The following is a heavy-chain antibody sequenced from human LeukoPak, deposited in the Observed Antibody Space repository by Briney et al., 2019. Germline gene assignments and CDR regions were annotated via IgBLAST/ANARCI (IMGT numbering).Heavy chain of an antibody. CDR1: GFTFSDAW. J-gene: IGHJ4*02. D-gene: IGHD6-25*01. CDR2: IKSKIDGGTI. CDR3: TTRRQDGC. V-gene: IGHV3-15*01. Sequence: GGSLRLSCVGSGFTFSDAWISWVRQAPGKGRGWVGRIKSKIDGGTIDYAAPVKGRFTISRDDSRNTLYLQLNSLKTEDTAVYYCTTRRQDGCWGQGTLVTVS.